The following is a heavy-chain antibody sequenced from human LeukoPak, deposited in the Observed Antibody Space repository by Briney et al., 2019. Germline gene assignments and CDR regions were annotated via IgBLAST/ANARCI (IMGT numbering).Heavy chain of an antibody. CDR2: ISGSGGST. Sequence: GGSLRLSCAASGFTFSSYAMSWVRQAPGKGLEWVSAISGSGGSTYYADSVRGRFTISRDNSKNTLYLQMNSLRADDTAVYYCARRSKVGASVDFWGQGTLVTVSS. CDR1: GFTFSSYA. V-gene: IGHV3-23*01. J-gene: IGHJ4*02. CDR3: ARRSKVGASVDF. D-gene: IGHD1-26*01.